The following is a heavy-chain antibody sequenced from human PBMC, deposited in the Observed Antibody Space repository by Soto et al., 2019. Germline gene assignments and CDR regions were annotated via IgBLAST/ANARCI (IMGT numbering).Heavy chain of an antibody. CDR2: ISGHNGNT. Sequence: ASVKVSCKASGYSFTNYGISWVRQAPGQGLEWMGWISGHNGNTNYAQRLQGRVTMTTDTSTSTAYMELRSLRSDDTAVYYCARDSYGSGSPRSRFFYWGQRTLVTVSS. J-gene: IGHJ4*02. V-gene: IGHV1-18*01. CDR3: ARDSYGSGSPRSRFFY. CDR1: GYSFTNYG. D-gene: IGHD3-10*01.